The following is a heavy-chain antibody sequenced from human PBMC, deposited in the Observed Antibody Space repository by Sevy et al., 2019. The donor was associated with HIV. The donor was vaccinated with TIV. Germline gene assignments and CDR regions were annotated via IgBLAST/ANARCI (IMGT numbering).Heavy chain of an antibody. V-gene: IGHV3-33*01. Sequence: GGSLRLSCVASGFTFNYHGMHWVRQAPGKGLEWVAVIWYDGIKSYYGDSVRGRFIISRDNSKNTLYLQMNSLRAEDTAVYYGARASYNSSPYHYGLDVWGQGTTVTVSS. CDR2: IWYDGIKS. D-gene: IGHD6-13*01. CDR3: ARASYNSSPYHYGLDV. J-gene: IGHJ6*02. CDR1: GFTFNYHG.